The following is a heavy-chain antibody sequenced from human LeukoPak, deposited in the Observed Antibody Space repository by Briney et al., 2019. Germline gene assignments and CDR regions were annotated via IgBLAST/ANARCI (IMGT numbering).Heavy chain of an antibody. CDR1: GGTFSSYA. D-gene: IGHD3-16*02. V-gene: IGHV1-69*05. CDR2: IIPIFGTA. J-gene: IGHJ4*02. Sequence: SVKVSCKASGGTFSSYAISWVRQAPGRGLEWMGGIIPIFGTANYAQKVQGRVTITTDESTSTDYMELSSLRSEDKAVYDCATVSEARYDYVWGNYPKNAKGYYWGQGTLVTVSS. CDR3: ATVSEARYDYVWGNYPKNAKGYY.